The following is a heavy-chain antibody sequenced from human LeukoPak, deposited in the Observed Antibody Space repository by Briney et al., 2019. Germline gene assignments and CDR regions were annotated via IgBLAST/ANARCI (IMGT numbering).Heavy chain of an antibody. J-gene: IGHJ6*03. D-gene: IGHD6-6*01. CDR2: MNPNSGNT. CDR3: ARASIAARPGYYYYMDV. CDR1: RYTFTSYD. V-gene: IGHV1-8*03. Sequence: ASVKVSCKASRYTFTSYDINWVRRATGQGLEWMGWMNPNSGNTGYAQKFQGRVTITRNTSISTAYMELSSPRSEDTAVYYCARASIAARPGYYYYMDVWGKGTTVTVSS.